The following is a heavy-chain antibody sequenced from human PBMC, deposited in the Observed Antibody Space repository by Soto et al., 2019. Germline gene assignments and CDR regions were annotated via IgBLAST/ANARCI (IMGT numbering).Heavy chain of an antibody. V-gene: IGHV4-34*08. Sequence: PETLSLTCTVSSETSIGYFWSWIRHPPGKGLEWIGEINYTGRTTYNPSLKSRVTMSVDTPKNQFSLKVNSVTAAATAVYYCADIDHRKLLDSRGQGTQVTVSS. CDR1: SETSIGYF. CDR2: INYTGRT. D-gene: IGHD3-10*01. J-gene: IGHJ5*01. CDR3: ADIDHRKLLDS.